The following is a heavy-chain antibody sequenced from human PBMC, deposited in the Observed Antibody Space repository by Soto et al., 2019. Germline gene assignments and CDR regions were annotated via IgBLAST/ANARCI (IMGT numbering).Heavy chain of an antibody. CDR2: ISYDGSNK. Sequence: GGSLRLSCAASGFTFSSYGMHWVRQAPGKGLEWVAVISYDGSNKYYADSVKGRFTISRDNSKNTLYLQMNSLRAEDTAVYYCAKDNAHSSGWKPYYPYGRDVWGPGTTGTVSS. V-gene: IGHV3-30*18. CDR3: AKDNAHSSGWKPYYPYGRDV. D-gene: IGHD6-19*01. CDR1: GFTFSSYG. J-gene: IGHJ6*02.